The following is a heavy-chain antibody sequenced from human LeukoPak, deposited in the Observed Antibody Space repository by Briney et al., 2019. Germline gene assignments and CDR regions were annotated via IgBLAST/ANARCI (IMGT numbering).Heavy chain of an antibody. CDR1: GFTFSSYW. Sequence: GGSLRLSCTASGFTFSSYWMSWARQAPGKGLEWVANINLDGSEKNYVDSVKGRFTISRDNARKSLYLQMNSLRAEDTAVYYCSRDPLALHYYYYMDVWGIGTTVTVSS. CDR2: INLDGSEK. V-gene: IGHV3-7*01. CDR3: SRDPLALHYYYYMDV. J-gene: IGHJ6*03.